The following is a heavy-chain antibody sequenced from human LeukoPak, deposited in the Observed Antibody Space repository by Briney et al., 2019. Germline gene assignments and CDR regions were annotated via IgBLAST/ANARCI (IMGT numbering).Heavy chain of an antibody. D-gene: IGHD3-22*01. Sequence: PSETLSLTCTVSGGSISSYYWSWIRQPPGKGLEWIGYIYYSGSTNYNPSLKSRVTISVDTSKNQFSLKLSSATAADTAVYYCASYSDSSGYYYESAFDIWGQGTMVTVSS. V-gene: IGHV4-59*01. CDR3: ASYSDSSGYYYESAFDI. CDR2: IYYSGST. CDR1: GGSISSYY. J-gene: IGHJ3*02.